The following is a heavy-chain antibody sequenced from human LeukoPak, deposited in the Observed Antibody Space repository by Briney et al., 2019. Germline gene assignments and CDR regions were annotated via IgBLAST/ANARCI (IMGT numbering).Heavy chain of an antibody. V-gene: IGHV3-7*01. J-gene: IGHJ6*03. CDR2: IKQDGSEK. CDR1: GFTYSSYA. CDR3: ARSNRNYYGSGMDV. Sequence: GGSLRLSCAASGFTYSSYAMSWVRQAPGKGLEWVANIKQDGSEKYYVDSVKGRFTISRDNAKNSLYLQMNSLRAEDTAVYYCARSNRNYYGSGMDVWGKGTTVTVSS. D-gene: IGHD3-10*01.